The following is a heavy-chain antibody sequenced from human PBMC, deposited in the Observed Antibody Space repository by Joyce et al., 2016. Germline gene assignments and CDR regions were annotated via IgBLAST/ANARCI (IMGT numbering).Heavy chain of an antibody. D-gene: IGHD3-16*01. J-gene: IGHJ6*02. CDR3: ARGGISYYYAMVV. V-gene: IGHV3-21*01. Sequence: ETVRGRFTVSRDNAKKTLYLQMNSLRAEDSAVFYCARGGISYYYAMVVWGQGTTVTVSS.